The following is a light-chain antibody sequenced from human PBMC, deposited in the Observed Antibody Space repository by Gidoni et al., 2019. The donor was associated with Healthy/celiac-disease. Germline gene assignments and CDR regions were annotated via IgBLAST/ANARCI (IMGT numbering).Light chain of an antibody. CDR2: AAS. CDR3: QQSYSTPYT. J-gene: IGKJ2*01. CDR1: QSISSS. Sequence: DIQITQSPPSLSASVGDRVTITGRASQSISSSSNWYQQKPGKAPKLLIYAASSLQSGVTSRFSGSGSGTDFTLTISRLQHEDFATDYCQQSYSTPYTFGQGTKLEIK. V-gene: IGKV1-39*01.